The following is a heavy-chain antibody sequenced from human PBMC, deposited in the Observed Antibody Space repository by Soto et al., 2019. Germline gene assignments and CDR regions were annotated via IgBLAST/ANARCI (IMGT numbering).Heavy chain of an antibody. CDR2: IKEDGSEK. Sequence: PGGSLRLSCATSGFTFSNDWMTWVRQAAGKGLEWVANIKEDGSEKYYVDSVKGRFTISRDNAKNSLYLQMSSLRAEDTAVYYCARDVGDSWGQGTLVTVSS. J-gene: IGHJ4*02. CDR3: ARDVGDS. V-gene: IGHV3-7*01. D-gene: IGHD2-15*01. CDR1: GFTFSNDW.